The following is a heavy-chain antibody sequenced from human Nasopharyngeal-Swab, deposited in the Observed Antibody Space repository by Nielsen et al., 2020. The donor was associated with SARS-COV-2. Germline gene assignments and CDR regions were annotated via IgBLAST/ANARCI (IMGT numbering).Heavy chain of an antibody. Sequence: VRQMPGKGLEWIGEINHSGSTNYNPSLKSRVTISVDTSKNQFSLKLSSVTAADMAVYYCARVSWEGSYYYYYMDVWGKGTTVTVSS. V-gene: IGHV4-34*01. J-gene: IGHJ6*03. CDR3: ARVSWEGSYYYYYMDV. D-gene: IGHD1-26*01. CDR2: INHSGST.